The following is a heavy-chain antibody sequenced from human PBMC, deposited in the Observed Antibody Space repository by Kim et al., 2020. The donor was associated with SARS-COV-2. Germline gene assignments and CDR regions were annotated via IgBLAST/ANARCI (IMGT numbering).Heavy chain of an antibody. D-gene: IGHD5-12*01. CDR3: ARKDGYNSGGDY. J-gene: IGHJ4*02. Sequence: YNPTHKSRVTISVDTSKNQFSLKLSSVTAADTAVYYCARKDGYNSGGDYWGQGTLVTVSS. V-gene: IGHV4-31*02.